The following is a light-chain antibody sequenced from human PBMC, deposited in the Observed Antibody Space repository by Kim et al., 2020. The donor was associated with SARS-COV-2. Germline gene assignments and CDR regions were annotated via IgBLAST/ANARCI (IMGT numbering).Light chain of an antibody. V-gene: IGKV1-27*01. CDR3: QKYNGAPWM. CDR1: QGINNY. J-gene: IGKJ1*01. Sequence: ASIGDRVTSTCRASQGINNYLAWFQQKPGKAPKPLIYAASALHLGVPSRFSGSGSGTEFTLTISRLQPEDVAIYYCQKYNGAPWMFGQGTKVDIK. CDR2: AAS.